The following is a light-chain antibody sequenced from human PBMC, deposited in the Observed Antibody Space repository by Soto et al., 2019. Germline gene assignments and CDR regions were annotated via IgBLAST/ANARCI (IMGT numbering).Light chain of an antibody. CDR3: QSYDSSLSGRVV. J-gene: IGLJ2*01. Sequence: QPVLTQPPSVSGAPGQRVTISCTGSSSNIGAGYDVHWYQQLPGTAPKLLIYGNSNRPSGVPDRFSGSKSGTSASLAITGLQXXDXXXXYCQSYDSSLSGRVVFGGGTKVTVL. CDR1: SSNIGAGYD. CDR2: GNS. V-gene: IGLV1-40*01.